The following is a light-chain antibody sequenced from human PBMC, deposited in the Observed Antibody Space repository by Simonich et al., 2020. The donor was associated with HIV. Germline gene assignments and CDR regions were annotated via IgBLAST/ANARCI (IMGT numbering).Light chain of an antibody. J-gene: IGKJ4*01. CDR3: QQYYSTPLT. CDR1: QSVLHSSNNKNY. Sequence: DIVMTQSPDSLAVSLGERATINCKSSQSVLHSSNNKNYLAWYQQRPGQPPKLIIYWASTRESGVPDRFSGRGSGTDFTLTISSLQAEDVAVYYCQQYYSTPLTFGGGTKLEIK. V-gene: IGKV4-1*01. CDR2: WAS.